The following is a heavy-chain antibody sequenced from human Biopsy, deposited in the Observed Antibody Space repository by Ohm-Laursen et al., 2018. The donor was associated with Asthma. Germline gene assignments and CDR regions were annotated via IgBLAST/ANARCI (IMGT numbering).Heavy chain of an antibody. Sequence: SVKVSCKASGGTFSRYAISWVRQAPGQGLEWMGGIIPVFGTSNYAQKFQGRVTFTADGPTSSAYMELSSLTSEDSAVYYCAREVSTVDYGYYYFAMDVRGQGTTVTVSS. V-gene: IGHV1-69*13. CDR2: IIPVFGTS. D-gene: IGHD4-17*01. J-gene: IGHJ6*02. CDR3: AREVSTVDYGYYYFAMDV. CDR1: GGTFSRYA.